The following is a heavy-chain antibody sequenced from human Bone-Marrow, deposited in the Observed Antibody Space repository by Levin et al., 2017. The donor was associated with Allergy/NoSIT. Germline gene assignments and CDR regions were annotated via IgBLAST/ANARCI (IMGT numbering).Heavy chain of an antibody. CDR2: IVVGSGNT. D-gene: IGHD6-19*01. V-gene: IGHV1-58*01. CDR3: AAGMYNSGRRYWFFDV. J-gene: IGHJ2*01. CDR1: GFPFRASA. Sequence: KISCEASGFPFRASAVQWVRQARGQRLEWIGWIVVGSGNTDYALKFQERVTFTRDLSTSTAYMELSSLRSDDTAVYYCAAGMYNSGRRYWFFDVWGRGTLVTVSS.